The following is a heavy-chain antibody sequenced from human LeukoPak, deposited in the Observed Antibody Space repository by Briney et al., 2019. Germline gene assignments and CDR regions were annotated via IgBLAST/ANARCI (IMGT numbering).Heavy chain of an antibody. J-gene: IGHJ3*02. CDR1: GYTFTSYG. D-gene: IGHD3-16*02. CDR2: ISAYNGNT. Sequence: GASVKVSCKASGYTFTSYGISWVRQAPGQGLEWMGWISAYNGNTNYAQKLQGRVTMTTDTSTSTAYMELRSLRSDDTAVYYCARDLYDYVWGSYRDESFAFDIWGQGTMVTVSS. V-gene: IGHV1-18*01. CDR3: ARDLYDYVWGSYRDESFAFDI.